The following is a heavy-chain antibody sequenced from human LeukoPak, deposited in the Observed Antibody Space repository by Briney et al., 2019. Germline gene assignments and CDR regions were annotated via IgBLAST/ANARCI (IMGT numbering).Heavy chain of an antibody. CDR2: IYHSGST. CDR3: ATASHGYGDYSHFDY. CDR1: GFIVNNKY. Sequence: PGGSLRLSCAASGFIVNNKYMTWVRQPPGKGLEWIGEIYHSGSTNYNPSLKSRATISGDKSKNQFSLKLSSVTAADTAVYYCATASHGYGDYSHFDYWGQGTLVTVSS. V-gene: IGHV4-4*02. J-gene: IGHJ4*02. D-gene: IGHD4-17*01.